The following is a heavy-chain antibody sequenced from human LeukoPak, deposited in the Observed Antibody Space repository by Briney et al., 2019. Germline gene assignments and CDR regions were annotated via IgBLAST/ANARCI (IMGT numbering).Heavy chain of an antibody. Sequence: GGSLRLSCAASGFTFSSYGMHWGRQAPGKGLEWVAVIWYDGSNKYYADSVKGRFTISRDNSKNTLYLQMNSLRAEDTAVYYCARSYGQVAGIYYYYGMDVWGQGTTVTVSS. J-gene: IGHJ6*02. CDR1: GFTFSSYG. CDR3: ARSYGQVAGIYYYYGMDV. V-gene: IGHV3-33*01. CDR2: IWYDGSNK. D-gene: IGHD6-19*01.